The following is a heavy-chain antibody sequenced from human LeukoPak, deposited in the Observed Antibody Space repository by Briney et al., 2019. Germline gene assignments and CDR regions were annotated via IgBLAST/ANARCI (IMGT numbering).Heavy chain of an antibody. CDR2: ISAYNGNT. Sequence: ASVKVSCKASGYTFTSYGISWVRQAPGQGLEWMGWISAYNGNTNYAQKLQGRVTMTTDTSTSTAYMELRSLRSDDTAVYYCARGGGYCSGGSCYFEIELDYWGQGTLVTVSS. V-gene: IGHV1-18*01. D-gene: IGHD2-15*01. CDR3: ARGGGYCSGGSCYFEIELDY. CDR1: GYTFTSYG. J-gene: IGHJ4*02.